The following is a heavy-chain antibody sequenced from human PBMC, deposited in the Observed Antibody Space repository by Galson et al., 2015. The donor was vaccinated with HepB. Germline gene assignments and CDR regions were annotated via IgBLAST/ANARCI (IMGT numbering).Heavy chain of an antibody. J-gene: IGHJ4*02. CDR3: ARDRTSSSWIDY. Sequence: QVQLQESGPGLVKPSETLSLTCTVSGGSISSYYWSWIRQPPGKALEWIGYIYYSGSTNSNPSLKSRVTISVDTSKNQFSLKLSSVTAADTAVYYCARDRTSSSWIDYWGQGTLVTVSS. D-gene: IGHD6-13*01. CDR1: GGSISSYY. CDR2: IYYSGST. V-gene: IGHV4-59*01.